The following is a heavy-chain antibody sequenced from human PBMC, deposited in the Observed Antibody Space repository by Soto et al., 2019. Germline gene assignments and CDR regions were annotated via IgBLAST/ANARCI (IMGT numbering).Heavy chain of an antibody. CDR1: GGSVSSGSYY. CDR3: ALSAKWLDNWFDP. V-gene: IGHV4-61*01. J-gene: IGHJ5*02. Sequence: SETLSLTCTVSGGSVSSGSYYWSWIRQPPGKGLEWIGYIYYSGSTNYNPSLKSRVTISVDTSKNQFSLKLSSVTAADTAVYYCALSAKWLDNWFDPWGQGTLVTVSS. CDR2: IYYSGST. D-gene: IGHD3-22*01.